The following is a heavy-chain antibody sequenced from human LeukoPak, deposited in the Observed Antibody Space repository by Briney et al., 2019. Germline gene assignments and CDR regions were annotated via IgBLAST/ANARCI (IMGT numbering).Heavy chain of an antibody. CDR3: AKDFTYYSDSSGYTFDY. V-gene: IGHV3-9*01. J-gene: IGHJ4*02. Sequence: GGSLRLSCAASGFTFDDYAVHWIRQAPGKGLEWVAGISWNSGSVGYGDSVKGRFTISRDNARNSLDLQMNSLRTEDTALYFCAKDFTYYSDSSGYTFDYWGQGTLVTVSS. CDR1: GFTFDDYA. D-gene: IGHD3-22*01. CDR2: ISWNSGSV.